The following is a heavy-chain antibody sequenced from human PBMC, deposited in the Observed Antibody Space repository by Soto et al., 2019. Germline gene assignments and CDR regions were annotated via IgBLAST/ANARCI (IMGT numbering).Heavy chain of an antibody. V-gene: IGHV3-23*01. CDR2: ISGSGGST. J-gene: IGHJ4*02. Sequence: GGSLRLSCAASGFTFSSYAMSWVRQAPGKGLEWVSAISGSGGSTYYADSVKGRFTISRDNSKNTLYLQTNSLRAEDTAVYYCAKGNDILTGYWFDYWGQGTLVTVSS. CDR1: GFTFSSYA. CDR3: AKGNDILTGYWFDY. D-gene: IGHD3-9*01.